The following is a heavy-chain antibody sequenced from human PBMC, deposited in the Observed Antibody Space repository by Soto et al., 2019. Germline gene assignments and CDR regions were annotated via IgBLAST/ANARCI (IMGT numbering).Heavy chain of an antibody. Sequence: HGESLNMCWKGSVYSFAGYWITWVRQKPGRGLELMGRIDPSDSQTYYSPSFRGHVTISVTKSITTVFLQWRSLRASDTAMYYCARQIYDSDTGPNFQYYFDSWGQGTPVTVSS. CDR1: VYSFAGYW. CDR3: ARQIYDSDTGPNFQYYFDS. J-gene: IGHJ4*02. V-gene: IGHV5-10-1*01. CDR2: IDPSDSQT. D-gene: IGHD3-22*01.